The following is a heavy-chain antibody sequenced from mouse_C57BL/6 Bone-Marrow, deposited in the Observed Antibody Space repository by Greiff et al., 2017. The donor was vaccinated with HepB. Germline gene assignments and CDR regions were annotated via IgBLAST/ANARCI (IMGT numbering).Heavy chain of an antibody. CDR2: INYDGSST. Sequence: EVHLVESEGGLVQPGSSMKLSCTASGFTFSDYYMAWVRQVPEKGLEWVANINYDGSSTYYLDSLKSRFIISRDNAKNILYLQMSSLKSEDTATYYCARGFGGYDERDYWGQGTSVTVSS. CDR1: GFTFSDYY. D-gene: IGHD2-2*01. V-gene: IGHV5-16*01. J-gene: IGHJ4*01. CDR3: ARGFGGYDERDY.